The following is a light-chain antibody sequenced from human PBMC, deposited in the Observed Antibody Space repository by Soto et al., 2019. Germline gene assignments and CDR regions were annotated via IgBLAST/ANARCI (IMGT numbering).Light chain of an antibody. J-gene: IGKJ1*01. Sequence: EIVFTQSPATPSFSPRERATLSCRASQSVSSSYLAWYQQKPGQAPRLLIYGASSRATGIPDRFSGSGSGTDFTLTISRLEPEDFAVYYCQQYGSSPWTFGQGTKVDI. CDR1: QSVSSSY. V-gene: IGKV3-20*01. CDR2: GAS. CDR3: QQYGSSPWT.